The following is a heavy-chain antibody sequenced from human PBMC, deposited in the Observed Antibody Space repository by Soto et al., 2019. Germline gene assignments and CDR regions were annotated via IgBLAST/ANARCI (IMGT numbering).Heavy chain of an antibody. CDR3: AKDALVKTIAAAGPITPYYFDY. Sequence: GGSLRLSCAASGFTFSSYAMSWVRQAPGKGLEWVSAISGSGGSTYYADSVKGRFTISRDNSKNTLYLQMNNLRAEDTAVYYCAKDALVKTIAAAGPITPYYFDYWGQGTLVTVSS. J-gene: IGHJ4*02. D-gene: IGHD6-13*01. CDR1: GFTFSSYA. V-gene: IGHV3-23*01. CDR2: ISGSGGST.